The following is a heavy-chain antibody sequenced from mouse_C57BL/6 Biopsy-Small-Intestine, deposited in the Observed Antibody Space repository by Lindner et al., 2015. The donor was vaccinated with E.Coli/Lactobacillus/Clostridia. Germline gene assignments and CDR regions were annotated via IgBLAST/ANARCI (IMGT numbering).Heavy chain of an antibody. CDR2: INPNNGGT. V-gene: IGHV1-18*01. CDR3: ARDYPWFAY. D-gene: IGHD2-4*01. Sequence: VQLQESGPELVKPGASVKIPCKASGYTFTDYNMDWVKQSHGKSLEWIGDINPNNGGTIYNQKFKGKATLTVDKSSSTAYMQLKSLTSEDSAVYYCARDYPWFAYWGQGTLVTVSA. CDR1: GYTFTDYN. J-gene: IGHJ3*01.